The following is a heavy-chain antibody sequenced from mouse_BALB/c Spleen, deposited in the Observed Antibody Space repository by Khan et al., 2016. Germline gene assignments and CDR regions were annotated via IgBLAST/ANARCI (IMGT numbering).Heavy chain of an antibody. CDR3: ARNLHWSFDY. CDR2: IWSEGNT. Sequence: QVQLKESGPGLVQPSQSLSITCTVSGFSLTNYGVHWIRQSPGKGLEWLGEIWSEGNTDYSEAFISRLSISKDNSKSQVFFKMNILPPNDTAIYYCARNLHWSFDYWGQGTTLTVSS. J-gene: IGHJ2*01. D-gene: IGHD4-1*01. V-gene: IGHV2-2*02. CDR1: GFSLTNYG.